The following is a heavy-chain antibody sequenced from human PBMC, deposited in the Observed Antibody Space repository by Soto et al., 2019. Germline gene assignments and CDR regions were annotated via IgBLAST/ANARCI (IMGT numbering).Heavy chain of an antibody. CDR3: ARERGKYSSGWRIFDY. J-gene: IGHJ4*02. CDR2: IWYDGSNK. V-gene: IGHV3-33*01. Sequence: QVQLVESGGGVVQPGRSLRLSCAASGFTFSSYGMHWVRQAPGKGLEWVAVIWYDGSNKYYADSVKGRFTISRDNSKNTLYLQMNSLRAEDTAVYYCARERGKYSSGWRIFDYWGQGTLVTVSS. CDR1: GFTFSSYG. D-gene: IGHD6-19*01.